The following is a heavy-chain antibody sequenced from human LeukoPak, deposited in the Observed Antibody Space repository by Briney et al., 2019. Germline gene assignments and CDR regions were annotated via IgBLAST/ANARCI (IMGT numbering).Heavy chain of an antibody. J-gene: IGHJ4*02. V-gene: IGHV3-11*01. CDR2: ISSSGSTI. D-gene: IGHD3-22*01. Sequence: GGCMRLSCAASGFTFSDYYMSWIRQAPGKGLEWVSYISSSGSTIFYADSLEGRFTISRDNAKNSLYLQMNSLRAEDTAVYYCAGGTYYYDSSGYYSFDYWGQGTLVTVSS. CDR3: AGGTYYYDSSGYYSFDY. CDR1: GFTFSDYY.